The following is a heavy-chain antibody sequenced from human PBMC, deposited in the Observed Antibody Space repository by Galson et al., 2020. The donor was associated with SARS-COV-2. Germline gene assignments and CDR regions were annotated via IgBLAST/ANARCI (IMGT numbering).Heavy chain of an antibody. J-gene: IGHJ2*01. CDR3: ARRGCTVTTQHFDL. V-gene: IGHV4-39*01. CDR1: GGSISTPSYF. Sequence: SETLSLTCTVSGGSISTPSYFWGWIRQPPGKGLEWIGTIYYSGTTYYNPSLRSRVTISVDTSTNQFSLKLNSVTAADTAVYYCARRGCTVTTQHFDLWGRGTLVTVSS. CDR2: IYYSGTT. D-gene: IGHD4-17*01.